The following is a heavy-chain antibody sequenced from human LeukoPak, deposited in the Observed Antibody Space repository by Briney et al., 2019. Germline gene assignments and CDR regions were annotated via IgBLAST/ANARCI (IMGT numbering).Heavy chain of an antibody. D-gene: IGHD3-16*02. CDR3: ARGQPRDYVWGSYRYSMLFDY. Sequence: SETLSLTCAVYGGSFSGYYWSWIRQPPGKGLEWIGEINHSGSTNYNPSLKSRVTISVDTSKNQFSLKLSSVTAADTAVYYCARGQPRDYVWGSYRYSMLFDYWGQGTLVTVSS. CDR1: GGSFSGYY. CDR2: INHSGST. J-gene: IGHJ4*02. V-gene: IGHV4-34*01.